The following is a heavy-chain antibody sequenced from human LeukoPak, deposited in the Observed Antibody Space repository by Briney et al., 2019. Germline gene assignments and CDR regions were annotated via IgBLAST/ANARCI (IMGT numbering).Heavy chain of an antibody. CDR3: AREGSSSGSYYWSFCY. CDR2: ISYDGSNK. V-gene: IGHV3-30*04. CDR1: GFTFSSYA. D-gene: IGHD3-10*01. J-gene: IGHJ4*02. Sequence: GRSLRLSCAASGFTFSSYAMHWVRQAPGKGLEWVAVISYDGSNKYYADSVKGRFTISRDNSKNTLYLQMNSLRAEDTAVYYCAREGSSSGSYYWSFCYWGQGTLVTVSS.